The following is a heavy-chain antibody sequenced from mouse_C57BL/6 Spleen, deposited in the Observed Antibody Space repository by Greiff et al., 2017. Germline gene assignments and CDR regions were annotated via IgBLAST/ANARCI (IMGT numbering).Heavy chain of an antibody. V-gene: IGHV1-80*01. J-gene: IGHJ3*01. CDR2: IYPGDGDT. D-gene: IGHD1-1*01. CDR1: GYAFSSYW. CDR3: ARRGYGSREGFAY. Sequence: QVQLQQSGAELVKPGASVKISCKASGYAFSSYWMNWVKQRPGKGLEWIGQIYPGDGDTNYNGKFKGKATLTADKSSSTAYMQLSSRSAEGSAVYFCARRGYGSREGFAYWGQGTLVTVAA.